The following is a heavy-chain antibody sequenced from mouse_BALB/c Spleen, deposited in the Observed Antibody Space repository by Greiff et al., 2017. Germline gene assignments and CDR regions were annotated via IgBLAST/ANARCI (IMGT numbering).Heavy chain of an antibody. Sequence: EVKLQESGPELVKPGASVKISCKASGYTFTDYNMHWVKQSHGKSLEWIGYIYPYNGGTGYNQKFKSKATLTVDNSSSTAYMELRSLTSEDSAVYYCARGGFITTATAWFAYWGQGTLVTVSA. CDR3: ARGGFITTATAWFAY. CDR2: IYPYNGGT. J-gene: IGHJ3*01. D-gene: IGHD1-2*01. CDR1: GYTFTDYN. V-gene: IGHV1S29*02.